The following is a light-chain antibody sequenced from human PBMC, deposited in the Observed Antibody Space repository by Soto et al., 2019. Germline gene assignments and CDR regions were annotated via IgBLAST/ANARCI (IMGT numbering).Light chain of an antibody. CDR3: QQYKSYSKT. J-gene: IGKJ1*01. V-gene: IGKV1-5*01. CDR1: QSISSW. CDR2: DAS. Sequence: DIQMTQSPSTLSASVGDRVTITCRASQSISSWLAWYQQSPGKAPKLLIYDASSLESGVPSRFSGSGSETEFTLTISSLQPDDFAPYYCQQYKSYSKTFGQGTKVDVK.